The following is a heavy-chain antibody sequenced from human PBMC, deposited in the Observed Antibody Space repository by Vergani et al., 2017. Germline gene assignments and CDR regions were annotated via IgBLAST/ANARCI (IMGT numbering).Heavy chain of an antibody. D-gene: IGHD3-10*01. V-gene: IGHV3-23*01. CDR2: ISEIGGTT. CDR1: GFTFIDYA. CDR3: AKDRRYYGSGSHCLDS. Sequence: EVQLLESGGALVQPGGSLRLSCEASGFTFIDYAMSWIRQAPGRGLEWISAISEIGGTTFYADSVKSRFTISKELPKNILYLDMTSLITEDTAIYYCAKDRRYYGSGSHCLDSWGQGTLVTV. J-gene: IGHJ5*01.